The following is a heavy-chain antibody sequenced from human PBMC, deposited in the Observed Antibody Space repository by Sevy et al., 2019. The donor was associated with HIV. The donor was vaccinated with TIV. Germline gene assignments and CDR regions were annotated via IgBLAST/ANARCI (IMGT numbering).Heavy chain of an antibody. CDR1: GFTFSSYS. D-gene: IGHD4-17*01. V-gene: IGHV3-48*01. J-gene: IGHJ3*02. CDR2: ISSSSSTI. CDR3: AXXLPRYGGHYDAFDI. Sequence: GGSLRLSCAASGFTFSSYSMNWVRQAPGKGLEWVSYISSSSSTIYYAYSVKGRFTISRDNAKNSLYLQMNSLSAEDXXXSXXAXXLPRYGGHYDAFDIWGQGTMVTVSS.